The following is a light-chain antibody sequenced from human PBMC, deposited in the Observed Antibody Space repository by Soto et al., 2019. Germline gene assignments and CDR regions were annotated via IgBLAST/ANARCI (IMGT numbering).Light chain of an antibody. Sequence: QSVLTQDGSVSGSPGRSINISSPATTHDVGGYNDVPWYQHHPGKAPKLIIYDVSKRPSGVPDRFSGSKSGNTASLTISGLQAEDEADYYCCSYGGSYTPYVSGTGTKVTVL. V-gene: IGLV2-11*01. CDR2: DVS. CDR1: THDVGGYND. J-gene: IGLJ1*01. CDR3: CSYGGSYTPYV.